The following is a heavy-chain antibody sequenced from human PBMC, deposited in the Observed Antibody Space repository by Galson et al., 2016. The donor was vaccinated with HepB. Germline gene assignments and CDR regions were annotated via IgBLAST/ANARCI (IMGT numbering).Heavy chain of an antibody. CDR1: FGSISSYY. J-gene: IGHJ3*02. Sequence: ETLSLPCPVSFGSISSYYWSWIRQPPGKGLAWIGYIYYSGSTDYNTSLKSRVTISVDTSKKPFSMKLTSVTAADTAVYYYARWKGITPLPHYDFDIWGQGTMVTVSS. CDR3: ARWKGITPLPHYDFDI. CDR2: IYYSGST. V-gene: IGHV4-59*01. D-gene: IGHD3-10*01.